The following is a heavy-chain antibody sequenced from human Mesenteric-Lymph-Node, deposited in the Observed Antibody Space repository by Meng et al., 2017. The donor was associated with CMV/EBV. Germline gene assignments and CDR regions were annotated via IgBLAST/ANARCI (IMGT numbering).Heavy chain of an antibody. CDR3: VGGVYYYGMDV. CDR1: GYSFTSYW. Sequence: KVSCKGSGYSFTSYWIGWLRQTPGKGLVWMGIIYPGDSDTRYSPSFQGQVTISADKSISTSYLQWSSLKASDTAMYYCVGGVYYYGMDVWGQGTTVTVSS. CDR2: IYPGDSDT. D-gene: IGHD3-10*01. V-gene: IGHV5-51*01. J-gene: IGHJ6*02.